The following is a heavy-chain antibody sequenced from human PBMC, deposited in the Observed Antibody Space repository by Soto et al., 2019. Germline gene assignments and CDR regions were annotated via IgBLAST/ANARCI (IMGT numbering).Heavy chain of an antibody. CDR1: GFTFSSYG. J-gene: IGHJ5*02. V-gene: IGHV3-33*01. D-gene: IGHD1-1*01. CDR2: IWYDGSNK. CDR3: ARSQLERDGWFDP. Sequence: GGSLRLSCAASGFTFSSYGMHWVRQAPGKGLEWVAVIWYDGSNKYYADSVKGRFTISRDNSKNTLYLQMNSLRAEDTAVYYCARSQLERDGWFDPWGQGTLVTVSS.